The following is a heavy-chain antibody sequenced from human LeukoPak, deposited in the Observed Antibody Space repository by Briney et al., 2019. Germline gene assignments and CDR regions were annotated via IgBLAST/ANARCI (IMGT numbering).Heavy chain of an antibody. CDR3: AKDRGFGELSH. J-gene: IGHJ4*02. Sequence: PGGSLRLSCAASGFTFSNAWMSWVRQAPGKGLEWVGRIKSKTDGGTTDYAAPVKGRFTISRDDSKNTLYLQMNSLRAEDTALYYCAKDRGFGELSHWGQGTLVTVSS. V-gene: IGHV3-15*05. D-gene: IGHD3-10*01. CDR1: GFTFSNAW. CDR2: IKSKTDGGTT.